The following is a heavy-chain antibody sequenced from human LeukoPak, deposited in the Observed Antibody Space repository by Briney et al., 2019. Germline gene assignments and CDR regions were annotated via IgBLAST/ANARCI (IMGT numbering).Heavy chain of an antibody. CDR3: ASLMTTVTKDYYYYYMDV. CDR1: GGSISSYY. Sequence: KPSETLSLTCTVSGGSISSYYWSWIRQPAGKGLEWIGRIYTSGSTNYNPSLKSRVTMSVDTSKNQFSLKLSSVTAADTAVYYCASLMTTVTKDYYYYYMDVWGKGTTVTVSS. CDR2: IYTSGST. J-gene: IGHJ6*03. V-gene: IGHV4-4*07. D-gene: IGHD4-11*01.